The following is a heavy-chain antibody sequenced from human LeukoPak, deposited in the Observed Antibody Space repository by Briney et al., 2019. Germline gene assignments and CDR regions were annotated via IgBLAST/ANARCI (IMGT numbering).Heavy chain of an antibody. CDR2: TDYRGTT. CDR1: GGSISSSSYY. Sequence: SETLSLTCIVSGGSISSSSYYWGWIRQPPGKGLEWIGSTDYRGTTYHNPSLNRRVTISVDTSKQKFSLKLSSVTAADTAVYYCARHRYSSGCADYWGQGTLVTVSS. V-gene: IGHV4-39*01. CDR3: ARHRYSSGCADY. J-gene: IGHJ4*02. D-gene: IGHD6-25*01.